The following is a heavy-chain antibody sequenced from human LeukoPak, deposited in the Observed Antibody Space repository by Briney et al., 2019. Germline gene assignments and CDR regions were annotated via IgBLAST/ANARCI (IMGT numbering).Heavy chain of an antibody. CDR1: GFTFRSYA. V-gene: IGHV3-23*01. Sequence: PGGSLRVSCAASGFTFRSYAMSWVRQAPGKGLEWVSAISGSGGRTYYADSGKGRFTTSRDNSKNTLYLQMNGLRAEDTAVYYCADQAAAVYSYWGQGTLVTVSS. D-gene: IGHD6-13*01. CDR2: ISGSGGRT. CDR3: ADQAAAVYSY. J-gene: IGHJ4*02.